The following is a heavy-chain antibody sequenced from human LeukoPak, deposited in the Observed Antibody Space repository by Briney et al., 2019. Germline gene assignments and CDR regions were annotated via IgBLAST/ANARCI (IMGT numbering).Heavy chain of an antibody. Sequence: ASVKVSCKASGYTFTSYYMHWVRQAPGQGLEWMGIINPSGGSTSYAQKFQGRVTITADESTSTAYMELSSLRSEDTAVYYCARGDTAMVTVAWFDPWGQGTLVTVSS. V-gene: IGHV1-46*01. D-gene: IGHD5-18*01. J-gene: IGHJ5*02. CDR1: GYTFTSYY. CDR3: ARGDTAMVTVAWFDP. CDR2: INPSGGST.